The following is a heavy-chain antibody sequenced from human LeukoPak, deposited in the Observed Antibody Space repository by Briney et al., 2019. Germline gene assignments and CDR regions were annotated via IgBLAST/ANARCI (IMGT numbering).Heavy chain of an antibody. CDR2: INHSGST. J-gene: IGHJ5*02. V-gene: IGHV4-30-2*01. CDR3: ARGWYDILTGWSADNWFDP. CDR1: GGSISSGGYS. D-gene: IGHD3-9*01. Sequence: SQTLSLTCAVSGGSISSGGYSWSWIRQPPGKGLEWIGEINHSGSTNYNPSLKSRVTISVDTSKNQFSLKLSSVTAADTAVYYCARGWYDILTGWSADNWFDPWGQGTLVTVSS.